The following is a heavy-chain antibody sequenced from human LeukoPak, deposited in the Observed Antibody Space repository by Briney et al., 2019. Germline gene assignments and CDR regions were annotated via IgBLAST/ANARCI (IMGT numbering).Heavy chain of an antibody. CDR2: IGSSGGTI. CDR3: ARGRDSSSWLPLDY. J-gene: IGHJ4*02. Sequence: PGGSLRLSCAASGFIFSDYYMSWIRQAPGKGLEWVSYIGSSGGTIFYADSLKGRFTISRDNAKNSLYLQMNSLRAEDTAVYYCARGRDSSSWLPLDYWGQRTLVTVSS. V-gene: IGHV3-11*04. D-gene: IGHD6-13*01. CDR1: GFIFSDYY.